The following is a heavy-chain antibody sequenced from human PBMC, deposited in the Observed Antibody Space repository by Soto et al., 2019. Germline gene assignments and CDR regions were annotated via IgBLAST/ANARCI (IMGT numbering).Heavy chain of an antibody. CDR1: GESLNGYY. CDR3: ARGQWSDRFLN. D-gene: IGHD2-15*01. V-gene: IGHV4-34*02. J-gene: IGHJ4*02. Sequence: QVQLQQWGAGLLKPSETLSLTCAVYGESLNGYYWSWIRQPPGTGLEGIGEVSHNGRSNYNPSLTGRVTISMHTAKNQFSLILNSVTAADTAVYYCARGQWSDRFLNWGQGALVTVS. CDR2: VSHNGRS.